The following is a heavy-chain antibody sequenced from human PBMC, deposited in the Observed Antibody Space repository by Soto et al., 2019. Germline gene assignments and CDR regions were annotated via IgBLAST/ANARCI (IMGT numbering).Heavy chain of an antibody. CDR1: GYTFNSYG. V-gene: IGHV1-18*01. Sequence: QVQLVQSGGEVKKPGASVKVSCKASGYTFNSYGISWVLQAPGQGLEWMGWIRVKNGNTNYAQNFQGRFTMTTDTSTSTAYMELRSLRSDDTAVYYCARGPTVGDIWGQGTMVTV. CDR3: ARGPTVGDI. J-gene: IGHJ3*02. CDR2: IRVKNGNT. D-gene: IGHD3-16*01.